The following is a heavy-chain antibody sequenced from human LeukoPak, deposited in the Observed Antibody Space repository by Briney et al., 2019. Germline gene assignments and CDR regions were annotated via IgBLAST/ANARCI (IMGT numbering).Heavy chain of an antibody. D-gene: IGHD2-15*01. CDR1: VYTFTGYY. V-gene: IGHV1-2*02. CDR2: INPNSGGT. CDR3: ARVRRYCSGGSCYSAYYFDY. Sequence: EASVKVSCKASVYTFTGYYMHWVRQAPGQGLEWMGWINPNSGGTNYAQKFQGRVTMTRDTSISTAYMELSRLRSDDTAVYYCARVRRYCSGGSCYSAYYFDYWGQGTLVTVSS. J-gene: IGHJ4*02.